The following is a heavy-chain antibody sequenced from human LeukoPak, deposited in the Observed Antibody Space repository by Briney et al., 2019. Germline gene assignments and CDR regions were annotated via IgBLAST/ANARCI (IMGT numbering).Heavy chain of an antibody. CDR3: ARGTGTTAYFDY. D-gene: IGHD1-1*01. CDR1: GFTFSDYY. J-gene: IGHJ4*02. V-gene: IGHV3-11*06. Sequence: GESLRLSCAASGFTFSDYYMSWIRQAPGKGLEWVSYISSSSSYTKYAESVKGRFTISRDNAKNSLYLQVNSLRAEDTAVYYCARGTGTTAYFDYWGQGTQVTVSS. CDR2: ISSSSSYT.